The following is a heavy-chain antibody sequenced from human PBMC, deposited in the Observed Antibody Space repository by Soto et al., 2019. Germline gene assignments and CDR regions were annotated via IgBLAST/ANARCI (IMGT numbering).Heavy chain of an antibody. Sequence: QVHLQESGPRLVKPSETLSLTCDVSGGSFGDNYWTWIRHFPGKGLEWIGYIYYSGSTNYNPSLKSRVSISVDASKAQFSFQLTSVTAADTALYYCAAGTLGAVWTPLDHWGQGILVTVSS. D-gene: IGHD3-16*01. CDR3: AAGTLGAVWTPLDH. V-gene: IGHV4-59*03. J-gene: IGHJ4*02. CDR1: GGSFGDNY. CDR2: IYYSGST.